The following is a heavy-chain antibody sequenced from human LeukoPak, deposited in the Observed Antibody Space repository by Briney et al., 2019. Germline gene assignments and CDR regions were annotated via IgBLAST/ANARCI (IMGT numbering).Heavy chain of an antibody. Sequence: SETLSLTCAVYGGSFSRYYWTWIRQPPGKGLEWIGEINHSGSTNYNPSLKSRVTMSVDTSKNQFSLKLSSVTAADTAVYYCARAQLGLPHFDYWGQGTLVTVSS. CDR1: GGSFSRYY. V-gene: IGHV4-34*01. CDR2: INHSGST. D-gene: IGHD5-18*01. J-gene: IGHJ4*02. CDR3: ARAQLGLPHFDY.